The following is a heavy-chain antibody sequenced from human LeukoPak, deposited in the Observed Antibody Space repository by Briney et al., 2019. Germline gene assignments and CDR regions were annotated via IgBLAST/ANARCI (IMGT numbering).Heavy chain of an antibody. D-gene: IGHD3-10*01. V-gene: IGHV1-18*01. CDR3: ARSGHRRYYYSSGPEY. CDR1: GYTFTNYA. Sequence: GASVKVSCKTSGYTFTNYAISWVRQAPGQGLEWMGWISTYNGNTNYTQKLQGRVTVTTDTSTSTAYMELRSLRSDDTAVYYCARSGHRRYYYSSGPEYWGQGTLVTVSS. J-gene: IGHJ4*02. CDR2: ISTYNGNT.